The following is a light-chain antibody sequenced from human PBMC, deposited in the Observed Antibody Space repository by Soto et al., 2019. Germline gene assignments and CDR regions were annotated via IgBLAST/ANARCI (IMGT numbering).Light chain of an antibody. J-gene: IGKJ5*01. V-gene: IGKV3-15*01. Sequence: EIVMTQSPATLSVSPGERATLSCRASQSVGAKLAWYQQRPGQAPRLLIFGASTRATGTPARFSGSGSGTEFTLSISSLQSEDCAIYYCKHYISWAAIAFGQGTRLE. CDR1: QSVGAK. CDR2: GAS. CDR3: KHYISWAAIA.